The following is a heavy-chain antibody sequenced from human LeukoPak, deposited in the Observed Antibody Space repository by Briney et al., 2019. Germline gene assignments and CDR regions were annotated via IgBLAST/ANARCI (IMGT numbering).Heavy chain of an antibody. J-gene: IGHJ4*02. CDR1: GFTLNIYA. CDR3: AKIAATDPIDF. V-gene: IGHV3-23*01. Sequence: HPGGSLRPSCAASGFTLNIYAMNWFRQAPGKGLDWVSSLTGSGRDTYYTDSVKGRFTISRDNSKNTLYLQMNSLRPDDTAVYYCAKIAATDPIDFWGQGTLVTVSS. D-gene: IGHD6-13*01. CDR2: LTGSGRDT.